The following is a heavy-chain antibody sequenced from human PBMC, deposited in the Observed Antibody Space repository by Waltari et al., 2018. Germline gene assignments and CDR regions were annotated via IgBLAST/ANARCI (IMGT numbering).Heavy chain of an antibody. V-gene: IGHV4-34*01. J-gene: IGHJ5*02. CDR3: ARVLGYSGYSNWFDP. Sequence: QVQLQQWGAGLLKPSETLSLTCAVYGGSFSGSYWSWIRHTPGKGLEWIGEINHSGSTNYNPSLKSRVTISVDTSKNQFSLKLSSVTAADTAVYYCARVLGYSGYSNWFDPWGQGTLVTVSS. CDR1: GGSFSGSY. D-gene: IGHD5-12*01. CDR2: INHSGST.